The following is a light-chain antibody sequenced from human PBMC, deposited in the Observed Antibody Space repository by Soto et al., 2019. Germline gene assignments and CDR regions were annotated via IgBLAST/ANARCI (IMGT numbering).Light chain of an antibody. CDR3: GTWDSSLIAL. Sequence: QSVLTQPPSVSAAPGQKVTTPCSGNSSNIGSNDVSWYQQLPGKAPKLLIYENSQRPSGIPDRFSGSKSGTSATLGITGLQTGDEADYYCGTWDSSLIALFGTGTKVTVL. CDR1: SSNIGSND. V-gene: IGLV1-51*02. CDR2: ENS. J-gene: IGLJ1*01.